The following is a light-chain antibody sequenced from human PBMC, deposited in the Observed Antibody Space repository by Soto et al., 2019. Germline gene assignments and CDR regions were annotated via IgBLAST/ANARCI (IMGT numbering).Light chain of an antibody. Sequence: ETVVTQSPATLSVPPGDGAVLSCRASLSVDSYLAWYQQRPGQAPRLLIYGASTRAAGNPTRFSGSGSGTEFTLTIGSLQSEDSSVYYCQQYKAWPKTFGQGTKVEIK. CDR2: GAS. J-gene: IGKJ1*01. CDR3: QQYKAWPKT. V-gene: IGKV3-15*01. CDR1: LSVDSY.